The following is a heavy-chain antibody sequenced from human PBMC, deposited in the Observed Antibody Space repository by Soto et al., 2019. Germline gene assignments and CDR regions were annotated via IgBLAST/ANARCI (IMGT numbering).Heavy chain of an antibody. CDR3: AKGRPSQYDILTGYYRDYYYYGMDV. V-gene: IGHV3-43*01. D-gene: IGHD3-9*01. CDR1: GFTFDDYT. Sequence: DVQLVESGGVVVQPGGSLRLSCAASGFTFDDYTMHWVRQAPGKGLEWVSLISWDGGSTYYADSVKGRFTISRDNSKNSLYLQMNSLRTEYTVLYYCAKGRPSQYDILTGYYRDYYYYGMDVWGQGTTVTVSS. CDR2: ISWDGGST. J-gene: IGHJ6*02.